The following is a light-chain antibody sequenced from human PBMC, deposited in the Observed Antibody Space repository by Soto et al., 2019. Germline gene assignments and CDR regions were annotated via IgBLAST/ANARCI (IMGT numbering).Light chain of an antibody. Sequence: QPVLTQPPSASGTPGQRVTISCSGTSSNIGSKTVNWYQQLPGTAPKLLIYSNSQRPSGVPDRFSGSKSGTSASLAISGLQSEDEDDYYCAAWDDSLNGYVVFGGGTKVTVL. CDR2: SNS. CDR3: AAWDDSLNGYVV. J-gene: IGLJ2*01. CDR1: SSNIGSKT. V-gene: IGLV1-44*01.